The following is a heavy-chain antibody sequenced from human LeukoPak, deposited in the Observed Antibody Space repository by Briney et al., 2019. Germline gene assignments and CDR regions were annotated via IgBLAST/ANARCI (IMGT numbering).Heavy chain of an antibody. J-gene: IGHJ4*02. CDR3: ARTLIAAVVLLPHY. CDR2: ISSDGSTK. CDR1: GFTFSSHA. D-gene: IGHD6-13*01. Sequence: PGGSLRLSCAASGFTFSSHAMHWVRQAPGKGLEWVAVISSDGSTKYYAESVKGRFIISRDNSKNTLYLQMNSLRAEDTAIYYCARTLIAAVVLLPHYWGQGTLVTVSS. V-gene: IGHV3-30-3*01.